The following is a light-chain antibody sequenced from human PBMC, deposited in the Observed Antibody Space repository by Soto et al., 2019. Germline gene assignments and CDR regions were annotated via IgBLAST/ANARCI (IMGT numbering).Light chain of an antibody. CDR1: RSDVGGYNY. CDR3: SSYTSSSTPV. V-gene: IGLV2-14*01. Sequence: QSALTQPASVSGSPGQSITISCTGTRSDVGGYNYVSWYQQPPGKAPKLMIYDVSNRPSGVSNRFSGSKSGNTASLTISGLQAEDEADYYCSSYTSSSTPVFGTGTKLTVL. CDR2: DVS. J-gene: IGLJ1*01.